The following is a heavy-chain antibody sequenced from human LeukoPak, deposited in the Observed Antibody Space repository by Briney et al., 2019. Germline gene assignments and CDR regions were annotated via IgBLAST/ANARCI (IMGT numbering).Heavy chain of an antibody. V-gene: IGHV1-2*02. D-gene: IGHD6-19*01. Sequence: ASVKVSCKASGYTFTAYYMHWVRQAPGQRLEWMGWVNPNSGGTNYAQKFQDRVTMTRDTSISTAYMELHRLRSDDTAVYYCATAPLNGYNSGWYSFDYWDQGALVTVSS. CDR1: GYTFTAYY. J-gene: IGHJ4*02. CDR3: ATAPLNGYNSGWYSFDY. CDR2: VNPNSGGT.